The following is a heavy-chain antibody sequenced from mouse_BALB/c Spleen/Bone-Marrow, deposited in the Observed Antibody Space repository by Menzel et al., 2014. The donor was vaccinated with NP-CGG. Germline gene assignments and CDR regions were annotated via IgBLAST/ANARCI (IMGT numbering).Heavy chain of an antibody. Sequence: VQLQQSGPELVKPGASLKISCKASGYSFTGYTMNWVKQSHGKNLEWIGLINPYNGGTSYNQKFKGKATLTVEDSSSTAYIEHLSLTSDDSAVYYCARSYGNYWYFDVWVARSTGTVSS. V-gene: IGHV1-25*01. J-gene: IGHJ1*01. CDR3: ARSYGNYWYFDV. D-gene: IGHD2-1*01. CDR1: GYSFTGYT. CDR2: INPYNGGT.